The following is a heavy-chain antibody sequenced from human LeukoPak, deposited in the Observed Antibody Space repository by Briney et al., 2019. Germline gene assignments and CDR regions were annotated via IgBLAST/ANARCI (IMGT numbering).Heavy chain of an antibody. V-gene: IGHV4-34*01. CDR3: ARRIGSLGTIFGWYMDV. Sequence: PSETLSLTCAVYGGSFSGYYWSWIRQPPGKGLEWIGEINHSGSTNYNPSLKSRVTISVDTSKNQFSLKLSSVTAADTAVYYCARRIGSLGTIFGWYMDVWGKGTTVTVSS. CDR2: INHSGST. D-gene: IGHD3-3*01. CDR1: GGSFSGYY. J-gene: IGHJ6*03.